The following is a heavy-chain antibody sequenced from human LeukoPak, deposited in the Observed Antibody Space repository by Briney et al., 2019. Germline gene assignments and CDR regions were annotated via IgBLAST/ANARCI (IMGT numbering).Heavy chain of an antibody. CDR2: IYTSGST. D-gene: IGHD1-1*01. Sequence: KPSETLSLTCTVSGGSISSYYWSWIRQPAGKGLEWIGRIYTSGSTNYNPSLKSRVTMSVDTSKNQFSLKLSSVTAADTAVYYCARQGRWNDENWFDPWGQGTLVTASS. J-gene: IGHJ5*02. CDR3: ARQGRWNDENWFDP. V-gene: IGHV4-4*07. CDR1: GGSISSYY.